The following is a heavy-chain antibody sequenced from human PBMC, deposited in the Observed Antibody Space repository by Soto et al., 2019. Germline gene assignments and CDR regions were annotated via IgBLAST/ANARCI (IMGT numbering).Heavy chain of an antibody. CDR3: AAGVVPCGMDV. Sequence: GASVKVSCKVSGYTLTELSMHWVRQPPGKGLEWMGGFDPEDAETIYARRFQGRVTMTEDTSADTAYMELSSLRSEDTAVYYCAAGVVPCGMDVWGQGTTVTVSS. J-gene: IGHJ6*02. CDR1: GYTLTELS. D-gene: IGHD2-15*01. CDR2: FDPEDAET. V-gene: IGHV1-24*01.